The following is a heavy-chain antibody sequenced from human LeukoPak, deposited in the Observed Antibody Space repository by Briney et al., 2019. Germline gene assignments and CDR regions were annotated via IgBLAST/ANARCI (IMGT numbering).Heavy chain of an antibody. CDR2: ISGSGGST. Sequence: GGSLRLSCAASGLSFRDAWMNWVRQAPGKGLEWVSAISGSGGSTYYADSVKGRFTISRDNSKNTLFLQINSLRAEDSAVYYCATDRERDPSVYYLVGGQGTLITVSS. CDR3: ATDRERDPSVYYLV. J-gene: IGHJ4*02. V-gene: IGHV3-23*01. D-gene: IGHD3-22*01. CDR1: GLSFRDA.